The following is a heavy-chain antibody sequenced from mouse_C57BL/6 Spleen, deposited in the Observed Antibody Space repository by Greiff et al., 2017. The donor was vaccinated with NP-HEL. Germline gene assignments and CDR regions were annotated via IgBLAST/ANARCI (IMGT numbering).Heavy chain of an antibody. CDR3: AREDYYGSRGGWFAY. Sequence: EVQLQESGGGLVQPGGSLKLSCAASGIDFSRYWMSWVRRAPGKGLEWIGEINPDSSTINYAPSLKDKFIISRDNAKNTLYLQMSKVRSEDTALYYCAREDYYGSRGGWFAYWGQGTLVTVSA. V-gene: IGHV4-1*01. CDR1: GIDFSRYW. J-gene: IGHJ3*01. CDR2: INPDSSTI. D-gene: IGHD1-1*01.